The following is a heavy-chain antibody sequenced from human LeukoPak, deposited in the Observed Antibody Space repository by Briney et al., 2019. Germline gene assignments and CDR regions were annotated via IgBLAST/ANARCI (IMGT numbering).Heavy chain of an antibody. CDR2: INHSGST. J-gene: IGHJ4*02. V-gene: IGHV4-34*01. Sequence: PSETLSLTCAVYGGSFSGYYWSWIRQPPGKGLEWIGEINHSGSTNYNPSLKSRVTISVDTSKNQFSLKLSSVTAADTAVYYCARSGKAQSRSALYYFDYWGQGTLVTVSS. CDR1: GGSFSGYY. CDR3: ARSGKAQSRSALYYFDY. D-gene: IGHD3-10*01.